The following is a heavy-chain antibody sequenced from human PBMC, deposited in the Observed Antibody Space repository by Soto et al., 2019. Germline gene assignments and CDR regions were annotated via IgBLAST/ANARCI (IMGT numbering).Heavy chain of an antibody. CDR2: INPNSGGT. CDR3: ARVLATVTTRGAAEY. CDR1: GYTFTGYY. V-gene: IGHV1-2*02. D-gene: IGHD4-17*01. Sequence: ASLKVSCKASGYTFTGYYMHWVRQAPGQGLEWMGWINPNSGGTNYAQKFQGRVTMTRDTSISTAYMELSRLRSDDTAVYYCARVLATVTTRGAAEYWGQGTLVNVSS. J-gene: IGHJ4*02.